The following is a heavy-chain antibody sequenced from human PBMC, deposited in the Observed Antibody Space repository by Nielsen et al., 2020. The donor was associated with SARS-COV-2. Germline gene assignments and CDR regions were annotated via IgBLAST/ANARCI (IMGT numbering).Heavy chain of an antibody. J-gene: IGHJ6*02. CDR2: ISWNSGSI. Sequence: SLKISCAASGFTFDDYAMHWVRQAPGKGLEWVSGISWNSGSIGYADSVKGRFTISRDNAKNSLFLQMNSLRADDTAFYFCARDVRPGVTSWFEFAMDVWGLGIAVTV. CDR3: ARDVRPGVTSWFEFAMDV. V-gene: IGHV3-9*01. D-gene: IGHD2-21*02. CDR1: GFTFDDYA.